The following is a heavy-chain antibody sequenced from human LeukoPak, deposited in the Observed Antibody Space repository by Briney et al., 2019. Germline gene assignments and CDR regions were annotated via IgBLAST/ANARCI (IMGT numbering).Heavy chain of an antibody. V-gene: IGHV1-3*01. Sequence: ASVKVSCKASGYTFTSYAMHWVRQAPGQRLEWMGWINAGNGNTKYSQKFQGRVTITRDTSASTAYMELSSLRSEDTAVYYCARDPSVPYYYDSRYFDYWGQGTLVTVS. J-gene: IGHJ4*02. CDR3: ARDPSVPYYYDSRYFDY. D-gene: IGHD3-22*01. CDR1: GYTFTSYA. CDR2: INAGNGNT.